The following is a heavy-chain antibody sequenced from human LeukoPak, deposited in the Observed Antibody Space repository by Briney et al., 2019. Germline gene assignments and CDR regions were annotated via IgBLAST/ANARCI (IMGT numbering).Heavy chain of an antibody. CDR2: IRGSGGST. D-gene: IGHD6-19*01. V-gene: IGHV3-23*01. CDR1: GFTFSSYA. Sequence: GGSLRLSCAASGFTFSSYAMSWVRQAPGKGLEWVSAIRGSGGSTYYADSVKGRFTISRDNSKNTLYLQMNSLRAEDTAVYYCAKRNEYSSGSYDYWGQGTLVTVSS. CDR3: AKRNEYSSGSYDY. J-gene: IGHJ4*02.